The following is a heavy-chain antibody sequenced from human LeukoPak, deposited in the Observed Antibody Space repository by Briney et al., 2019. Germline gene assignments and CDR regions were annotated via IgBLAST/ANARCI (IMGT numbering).Heavy chain of an antibody. V-gene: IGHV4-39*02. J-gene: IGHJ4*02. Sequence: SETLSLTCTVSSGSISGSDCYWCCIRQPPGKGLEWIGSINYNGNTYYDSSLKSRVTISVDTSKNHFSLRLSSVTAADTAVYYCARLVLSYGNAFDHWGQGTLVTVSS. CDR3: ARLVLSYGNAFDH. D-gene: IGHD3-16*01. CDR2: INYNGNT. CDR1: SGSISGSDCY.